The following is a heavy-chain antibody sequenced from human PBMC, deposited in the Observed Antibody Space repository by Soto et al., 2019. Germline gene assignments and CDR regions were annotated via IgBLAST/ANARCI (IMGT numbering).Heavy chain of an antibody. Sequence: SETLSLTCSVSGGSITNFYWRWIRQPPGKGLEWVGSAHYSGSTHYHPSLKSRVTTSVDTSKNQISLNLTAVTAADAAVDYCARRGLGGRLDYWGQGTLVTVSS. CDR3: ARRGLGGRLDY. J-gene: IGHJ4*02. V-gene: IGHV4-59*01. CDR1: GGSITNFY. D-gene: IGHD1-26*01. CDR2: AHYSGST.